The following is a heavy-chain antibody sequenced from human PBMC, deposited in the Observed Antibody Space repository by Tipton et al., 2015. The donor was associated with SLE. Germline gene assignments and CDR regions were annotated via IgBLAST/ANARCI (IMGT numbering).Heavy chain of an antibody. J-gene: IGHJ4*02. D-gene: IGHD3-9*01. CDR3: ARLSNNDRRYFDY. Sequence: TLSLTCTVSGYSISSGYYWGWIRQPPGKGLEWIGSIYHSGSTYYNPSLKSRVTISVDTPKNQFSLKLSSVTAADTAVYYCARLSNNDRRYFDYWGQGTLVTVSS. CDR1: GYSISSGYY. CDR2: IYHSGST. V-gene: IGHV4-38-2*02.